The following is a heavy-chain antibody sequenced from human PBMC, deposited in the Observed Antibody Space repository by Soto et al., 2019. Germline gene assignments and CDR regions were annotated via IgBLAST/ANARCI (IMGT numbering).Heavy chain of an antibody. CDR1: GYSFTSYW. Sequence: PGESLKISCKGSGYSFTSYWISWVRQMPGKGLAWMGTIDPNDSYTKYSPSFQGHVTISTDKSISTAYLQWSSLQASDTAMYYCARLDVLTYSGSLLDDWGQGTMVTVYS. D-gene: IGHD6-25*01. V-gene: IGHV5-10-1*01. J-gene: IGHJ4*02. CDR3: ARLDVLTYSGSLLDD. CDR2: IDPNDSYT.